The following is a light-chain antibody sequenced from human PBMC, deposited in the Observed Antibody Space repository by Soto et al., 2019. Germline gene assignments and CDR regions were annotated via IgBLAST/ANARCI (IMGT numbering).Light chain of an antibody. CDR1: QSVSSD. V-gene: IGKV3-11*01. CDR2: GAS. J-gene: IGKJ4*01. Sequence: EIVMTQSPATLSVSPGERATLSCRASQSVSSDLAWYHQKPGQAPRLLIYGASTRATGTPARFSAGGSGTDFTLIISSLEPEDFAVYYCQQRVNWPPTFGGGTKVDIK. CDR3: QQRVNWPPT.